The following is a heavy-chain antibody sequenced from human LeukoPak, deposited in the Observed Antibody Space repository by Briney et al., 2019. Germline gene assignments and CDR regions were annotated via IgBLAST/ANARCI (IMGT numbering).Heavy chain of an antibody. Sequence: GGSLRLSCAASGFTFSSYGMHWVRQAPGKGLEWVAFIRYDGSNKYYADSVKGRFTISRDNSKNTLYLQMNSLRAEDTAVYYCARSRYYFDYWGQGTLVTVSS. V-gene: IGHV3-30*02. CDR3: ARSRYYFDY. CDR1: GFTFSSYG. J-gene: IGHJ4*02. CDR2: IRYDGSNK.